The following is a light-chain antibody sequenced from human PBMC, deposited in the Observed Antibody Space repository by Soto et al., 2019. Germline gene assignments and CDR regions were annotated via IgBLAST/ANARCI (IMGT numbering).Light chain of an antibody. V-gene: IGKV4-1*01. CDR1: QSVLYSSNNKNY. CDR2: WAS. CDR3: QQYYSIPFT. J-gene: IGKJ4*01. Sequence: DIVMTQSPDSLAVSLGERATINCKSSQSVLYSSNNKNYLTWYQQKPGQPPKLLIYWASTRESGVPDRFSGSGSGTDFTLTIRSLQAEDVAVYYCQQYYSIPFTFGGGTKVEIK.